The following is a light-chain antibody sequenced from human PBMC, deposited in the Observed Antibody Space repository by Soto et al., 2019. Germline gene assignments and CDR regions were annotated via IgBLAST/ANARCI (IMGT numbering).Light chain of an antibody. CDR1: QTISSW. CDR2: AAS. V-gene: IGKV1-5*01. CDR3: QQYHSYRT. Sequence: DLQMTQSPSTLSGSVGARVTIPCRASQTISSWLAWYQQKPGKAPKRLIYAASSLHSGVPPRFSGSGSGTEFTLTISSLQSDDFATYYCQQYHSYRTVGQGTKVDIK. J-gene: IGKJ1*01.